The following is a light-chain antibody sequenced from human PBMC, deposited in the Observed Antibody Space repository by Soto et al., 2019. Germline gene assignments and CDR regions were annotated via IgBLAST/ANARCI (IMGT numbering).Light chain of an antibody. CDR1: SSNIGAGYD. CDR3: QSYDSSLSGVV. Sequence: QSVLTQPPSVSGAPGQRVTISCTGRSSNIGAGYDVHWYQQLPGTAPKLLIYGNSNRPSGVPDQFSGSKSGTSASLVITGLQAEDEADYYCQSYDSSLSGVVFGGGTKLTVL. CDR2: GNS. V-gene: IGLV1-40*01. J-gene: IGLJ2*01.